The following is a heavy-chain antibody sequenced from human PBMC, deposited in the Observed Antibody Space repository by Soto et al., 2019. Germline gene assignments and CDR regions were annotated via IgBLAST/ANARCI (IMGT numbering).Heavy chain of an antibody. CDR1: GFTFSNYA. CDR2: TLGSGGRT. V-gene: IGHV3-23*01. Sequence: EVNLLDSGGGSVQPGASLRLSCAASGFTFSNYAISWVRQGPGEGLEWVLTTLGSGGRTDYTDSVKGRFTVSRDNSRNTVYMEMNSLRAEDTAVYHCAQEAQSGFYYFDYWGPGGLVTVSS. CDR3: AQEAQSGFYYFDY. D-gene: IGHD3-22*01. J-gene: IGHJ4*01.